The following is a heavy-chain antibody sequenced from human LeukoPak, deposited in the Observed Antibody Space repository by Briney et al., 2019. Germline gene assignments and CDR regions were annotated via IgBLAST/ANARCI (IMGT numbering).Heavy chain of an antibody. V-gene: IGHV4-59*01. D-gene: IGHD1-26*01. CDR2: IYYSGST. CDR3: ARDAYSGDYNWFDP. CDR1: GGSISSYC. J-gene: IGHJ5*02. Sequence: SETLSLTCTVSGGSISSYCWSWIRQPPGKGLEWIGYIYYSGSTNYNPSLKSRVTISVDTSKNQFSLKLSSVTAADTAVYYCARDAYSGDYNWFDPWGQGTLVTVSS.